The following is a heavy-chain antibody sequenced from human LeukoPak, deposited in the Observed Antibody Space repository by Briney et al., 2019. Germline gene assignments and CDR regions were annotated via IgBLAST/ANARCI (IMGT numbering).Heavy chain of an antibody. CDR3: AREGILGYCSSTSCENNWFDP. CDR2: INHSGST. D-gene: IGHD2-2*01. CDR1: GGSFSGYY. Sequence: KPSETLSLTCAVYGGSFSGYYWSWIRQPPGKGLEWIGEINHSGSTNYNPSLKSRVTISVDTSKNQFSLKLSSVTAADTAVYYCAREGILGYCSSTSCENNWFDPWGQGTLVTVSS. V-gene: IGHV4-34*01. J-gene: IGHJ5*02.